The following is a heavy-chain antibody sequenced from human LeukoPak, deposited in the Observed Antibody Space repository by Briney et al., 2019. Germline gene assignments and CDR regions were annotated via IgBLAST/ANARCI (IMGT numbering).Heavy chain of an antibody. CDR3: ARRNIDIGFDP. CDR2: IYYSGST. Sequence: PSETLSLTCTVSGGSISSDYWGWIRQPPGKGLEWVGYIYYSGSTKYNPSLKSRVTISLDTSKNQFTLKLNSVTAADTAVYYCARRNIDIGFDPWGQGTLVTVSS. V-gene: IGHV4-59*08. J-gene: IGHJ5*02. CDR1: GGSISSDY. D-gene: IGHD5-12*01.